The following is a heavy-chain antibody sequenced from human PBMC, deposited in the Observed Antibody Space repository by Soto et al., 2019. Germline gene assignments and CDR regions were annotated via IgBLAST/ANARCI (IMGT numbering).Heavy chain of an antibody. CDR1: GGTFRSYT. Sequence: TVEVSRKDSGGTFRSYTISWVRQAPGQGLEWMGGIIPIFGTANYAQKFQGRVTITADKSTGTAYMELSSLRSEDTAVYYCARMSFWSGYYPSYYGMDVWGQGTTVTVSS. J-gene: IGHJ6*02. D-gene: IGHD3-3*01. CDR3: ARMSFWSGYYPSYYGMDV. V-gene: IGHV1-69*06. CDR2: IIPIFGTA.